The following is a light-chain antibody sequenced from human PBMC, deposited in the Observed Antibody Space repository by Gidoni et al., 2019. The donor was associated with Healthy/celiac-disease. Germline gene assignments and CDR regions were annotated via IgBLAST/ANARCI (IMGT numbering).Light chain of an antibody. J-gene: IGKJ5*01. V-gene: IGKV1-39*01. CDR3: QQNYSTPIT. CDR1: QSISNY. CDR2: AAS. Sequence: DIQMTQSPSSLSASVGDRVTITCRASQSISNYLNWYQQKPGKAPKLLIYAASSLQSGVPSRFSGSGSGTDFTLTISSLQPEDFATYYCQQNYSTPITFGQGTRLEIK.